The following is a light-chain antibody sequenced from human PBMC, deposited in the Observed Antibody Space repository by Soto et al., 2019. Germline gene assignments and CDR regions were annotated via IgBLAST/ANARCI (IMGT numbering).Light chain of an antibody. J-gene: IGKJ1*01. CDR2: GAS. V-gene: IGKV3D-15*01. CDR1: QSVGTT. Sequence: EIVLTQSPAALAVPPGARATLSCWASQSVGTTLNWYQQKPGQAPRLLIYGASSRAAGIPDRFSGSGSGTDFTLSISRLEPEDVAGYYCQQYSTLWTFGQGTKVDIK. CDR3: QQYSTLWT.